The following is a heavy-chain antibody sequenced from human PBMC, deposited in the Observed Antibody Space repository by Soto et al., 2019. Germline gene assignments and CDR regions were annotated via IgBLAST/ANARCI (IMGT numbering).Heavy chain of an antibody. J-gene: IGHJ4*02. V-gene: IGHV1-18*01. CDR3: ARDYSDIPATFDY. CDR2: ISAYDGNT. D-gene: IGHD5-18*01. Sequence: QVQLVQSGAEVRKPGASVKVSCKASGYTFTTYGFSWVRQAPGQGLEWMGWISAYDGNTNYAQKFQGRVTMTTDTSKSTAYMAVRSLRSADTPMSYCARDYSDIPATFDYWGQGTQVTVSS. CDR1: GYTFTTYG.